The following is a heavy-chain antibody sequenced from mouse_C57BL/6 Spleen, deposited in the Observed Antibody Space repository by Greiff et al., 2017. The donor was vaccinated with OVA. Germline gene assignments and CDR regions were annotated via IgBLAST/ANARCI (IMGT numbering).Heavy chain of an antibody. CDR2: ISSGSSTI. J-gene: IGHJ4*01. CDR3: ARPAIYYDYDRGGYYAMDY. Sequence: EVQLVESGGGLVKPGGSLKLSCAASGFTFSDYGMHWVRQAPEKGLEWVAYISSGSSTIYYADTVKGRFTISRDNAKNTLFLQMTSLRSEDTAMYYCARPAIYYDYDRGGYYAMDYWGQGTSVTVSS. D-gene: IGHD2-4*01. CDR1: GFTFSDYG. V-gene: IGHV5-17*01.